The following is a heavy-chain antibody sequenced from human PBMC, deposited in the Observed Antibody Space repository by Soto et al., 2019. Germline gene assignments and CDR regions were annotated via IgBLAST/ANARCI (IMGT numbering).Heavy chain of an antibody. CDR3: TRDASRDSSARGWFDP. CDR2: TCRYGREL. CDR1: GFTFSTYC. V-gene: IGHV3-74*01. J-gene: IGHJ5*02. Sequence: GGSLRLSCAASGFTFSTYCMHWVRHTPGTGLVWVSRTCRYGRELYYADSVKGRFTISRDNAKNSLHLQMNSLRAEDTAVYYCTRDASRDSSARGWFDPWGPGTLVTVSS. D-gene: IGHD6-13*01.